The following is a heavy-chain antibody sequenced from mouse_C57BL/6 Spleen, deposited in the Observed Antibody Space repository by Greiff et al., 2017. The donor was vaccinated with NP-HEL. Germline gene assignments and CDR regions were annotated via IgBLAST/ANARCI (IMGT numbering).Heavy chain of an antibody. D-gene: IGHD2-4*01. CDR3: ATEGDDYDRGYAMDY. CDR2: IHPKGGGT. CDR1: GFTFTSYW. J-gene: IGHJ4*01. Sequence: QVQLQQPGAELVKPGASVKLSCKASGFTFTSYWMHWVKQRPGQGLEWIGMIHPKGGGTKYNEKFKSKATLTVDTSSNTAYMQLSSLTSEDTAVYYCATEGDDYDRGYAMDYWGQGTSVTVSS. V-gene: IGHV1-64*01.